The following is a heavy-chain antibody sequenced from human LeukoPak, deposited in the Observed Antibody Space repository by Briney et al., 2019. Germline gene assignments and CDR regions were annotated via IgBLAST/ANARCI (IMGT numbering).Heavy chain of an antibody. CDR2: IKQDGSEK. CDR1: GFTFSSYW. V-gene: IGHV3-7*04. D-gene: IGHD6-13*01. CDR3: AREDSLYSSSWYTPGWFDP. Sequence: PGGSLRLSCAASGFTFSSYWMSWVRQAPGKGLERVANIKQDGSEKYYVDSVKGRFTISRDNAKNSLYLQMNSLRAEDTAVYYCAREDSLYSSSWYTPGWFDPWGQGTLVTVSS. J-gene: IGHJ5*02.